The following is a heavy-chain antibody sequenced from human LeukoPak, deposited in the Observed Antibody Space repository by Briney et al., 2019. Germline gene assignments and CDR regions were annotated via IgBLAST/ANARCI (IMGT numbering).Heavy chain of an antibody. Sequence: GGSLRLSCAASGFTFSSYSMNWVRQAPGKGLEWVSSISSSSSYIYYADSVKGRFTISGDNAKNSLYLQMNSLRAEDTAVYYCARAFTSRSSGFDYWGQGTLVTVSS. J-gene: IGHJ4*02. V-gene: IGHV3-21*01. CDR2: ISSSSSYI. CDR1: GFTFSSYS. D-gene: IGHD6-19*01. CDR3: ARAFTSRSSGFDY.